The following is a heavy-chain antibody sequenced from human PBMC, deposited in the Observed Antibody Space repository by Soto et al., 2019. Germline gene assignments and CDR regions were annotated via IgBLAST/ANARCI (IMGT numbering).Heavy chain of an antibody. J-gene: IGHJ3*02. V-gene: IGHV3-30*18. D-gene: IGHD3-22*01. CDR2: ISYDGSNK. CDR1: GFTFSSYD. Sequence: GGSLRLSCAASGFTFSSYDMHWVRQAPGKGLEWVAVISYDGSNKYYADSVKGRFTISRDNSKNTLYLQMNSLRAEDTAVYYCAKDGPYDTTLGAFDIWGQGTMVTVS. CDR3: AKDGPYDTTLGAFDI.